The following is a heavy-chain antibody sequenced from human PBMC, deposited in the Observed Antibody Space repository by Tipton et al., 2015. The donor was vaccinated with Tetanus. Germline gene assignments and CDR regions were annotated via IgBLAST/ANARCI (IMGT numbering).Heavy chain of an antibody. CDR3: ARSLPGSRFRMDV. CDR2: TGTTGDT. Sequence: SLRLSCVGSGFTFSTYDMQWVRQAAGRNLEWLAGTGTTGDTYYPGSVKGRFTISREDAKNSLYLQMNNLTAGDTALYYCARSLPGSRFRMDVWGQGTTVTVSS. V-gene: IGHV3-13*01. J-gene: IGHJ6*02. D-gene: IGHD3-10*01. CDR1: GFTFSTYD.